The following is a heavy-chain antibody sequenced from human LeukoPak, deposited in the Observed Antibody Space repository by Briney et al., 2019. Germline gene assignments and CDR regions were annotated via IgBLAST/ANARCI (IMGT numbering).Heavy chain of an antibody. J-gene: IGHJ4*02. CDR3: ASPGDYGDSDFDY. V-gene: IGHV4-39*01. D-gene: IGHD4-17*01. Sequence: SETLSLTCTVSGGSISSSSYYWGWIRQPPGKGLEWIGSIYYSGSTYYNPSLKSRVTISVDTSKNQFSLTLSSVTAADTAVYYCASPGDYGDSDFDYWGQGTLVTVSS. CDR1: GGSISSSSYY. CDR2: IYYSGST.